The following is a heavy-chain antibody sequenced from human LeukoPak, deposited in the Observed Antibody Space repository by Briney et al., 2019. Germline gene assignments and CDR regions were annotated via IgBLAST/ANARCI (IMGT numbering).Heavy chain of an antibody. V-gene: IGHV4-59*11. CDR1: GGSIRNHF. Sequence: KPSETLSLTCSVSGGSIRNHFWSWIRQPPGKGLEWIGYIYYTGITIYSPSLKSRVTMSLDASRKQFSLKVRSVTTADTAVYYCAGGDIITRLDYWGQGTLVPVSS. J-gene: IGHJ4*02. CDR2: IYYTGIT. D-gene: IGHD3-10*01. CDR3: AGGDIITRLDY.